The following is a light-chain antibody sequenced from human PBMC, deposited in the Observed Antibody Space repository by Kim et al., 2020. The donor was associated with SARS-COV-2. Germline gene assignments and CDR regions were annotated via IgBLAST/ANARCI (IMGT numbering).Light chain of an antibody. CDR3: QQSQTAPLLN. J-gene: IGKJ4*01. CDR1: QSINAY. Sequence: DIQMTQSPSSLAASVGDRVTITCRASQSINAYLNWYQQKPGKAPKLLIYAASTLQSGVPSRFSGSGSGTDFTLTITSLQPEDFATYYCQQSQTAPLLNFGGGTKVDIK. CDR2: AAS. V-gene: IGKV1-39*01.